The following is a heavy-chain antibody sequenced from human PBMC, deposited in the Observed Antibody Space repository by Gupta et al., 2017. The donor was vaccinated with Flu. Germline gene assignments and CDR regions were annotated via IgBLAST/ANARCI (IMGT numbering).Heavy chain of an antibody. CDR3: ATLFGVVVRDDFDY. J-gene: IGHJ4*02. V-gene: IGHV3-7*01. Sequence: EVQLVESGGGLGQPGGSLRLSCVASGFRFSSHWMSWVRQAPGKGLEWVANIKPDGSEKNYVDSVKGRFTISRDNAKNSLYLQMNNLRDEDTAVYYCATLFGVVVRDDFDYWGQGTLVTVSS. CDR1: GFRFSSHW. D-gene: IGHD3-3*01. CDR2: IKPDGSEK.